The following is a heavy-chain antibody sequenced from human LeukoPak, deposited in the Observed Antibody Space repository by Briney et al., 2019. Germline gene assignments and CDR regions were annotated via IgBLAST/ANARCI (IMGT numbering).Heavy chain of an antibody. V-gene: IGHV4-59*01. D-gene: IGHD4-17*01. CDR3: ARGIGSYGDYGY. CDR1: GGSISGSY. Sequence: SETLSLTCTVSGGSISGSYWSWIRQPPGKGLEWTAYMSNSGSTNYNPSLKSRVTISIDTSKNQFSLKLSSLTAADTAIYYCARGIGSYGDYGYWGQGILVTVSS. J-gene: IGHJ4*02. CDR2: MSNSGST.